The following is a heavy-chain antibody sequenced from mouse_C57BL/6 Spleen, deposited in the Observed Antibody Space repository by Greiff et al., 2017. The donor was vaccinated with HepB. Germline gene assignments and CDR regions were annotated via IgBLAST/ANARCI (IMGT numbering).Heavy chain of an antibody. CDR3: ARAYYSNYGGFAY. V-gene: IGHV1-80*01. CDR1: GYAFSSYW. Sequence: VQLQQSGAELVKPGASVKISCKASGYAFSSYWMNWVKQRPGKGLEWIGQIYPGDGDTNYNGKFKGKATLTADKSSSTAYMKLSSLTSEDSAVYFCARAYYSNYGGFAYWGQGTLVTVSA. D-gene: IGHD2-5*01. CDR2: IYPGDGDT. J-gene: IGHJ3*01.